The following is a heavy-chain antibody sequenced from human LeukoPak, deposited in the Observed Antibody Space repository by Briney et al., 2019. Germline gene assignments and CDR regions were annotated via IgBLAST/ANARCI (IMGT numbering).Heavy chain of an antibody. J-gene: IGHJ4*02. CDR3: ANSHL. CDR1: RFTFSSYG. V-gene: IGHV3-30*02. CDR2: IRFDGSNK. Sequence: GGSLRLSCAASRFTFSSYGMHWVRQAPGKGLEWVSFIRFDGSNKYYAESVKGRFTISRDNSKNTLYLQMNSLRAEDTVVYYCANSHLWGQGTLVTVSS.